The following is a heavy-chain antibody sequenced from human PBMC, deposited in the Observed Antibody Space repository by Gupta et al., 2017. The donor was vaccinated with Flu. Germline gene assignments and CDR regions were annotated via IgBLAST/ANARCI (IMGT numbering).Heavy chain of an antibody. D-gene: IGHD6-6*01. CDR2: SSFNGGNA. CDR1: GFTLNNYG. Sequence: EVQLLESGGGLVQPGGSLRLSCEAFGFTLNNYGMSWVRQAPGKGLEWVSASSFNGGNAYYVDSVKGRFTVSRDNSQNTLYLQMNSLRVEGTAVYYCVKDRRAYRSSSDAFDVWGQGTMVTVS. V-gene: IGHV3-23*01. J-gene: IGHJ3*01. CDR3: VKDRRAYRSSSDAFDV.